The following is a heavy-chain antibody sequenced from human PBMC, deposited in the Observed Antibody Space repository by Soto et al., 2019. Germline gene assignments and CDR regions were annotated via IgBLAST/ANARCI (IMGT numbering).Heavy chain of an antibody. Sequence: SETLSLTCTVSGGSISSTNYYWCWIRQPPGKGLEWIGSIYYSGSTYYNPSLKSRVTISVDTSKNQFSLKLNSVTAADTAMYYCARQVVTVTTPRKNWFDPWGQGTLVTVSS. V-gene: IGHV4-39*01. CDR1: GGSISSTNYY. D-gene: IGHD4-17*01. CDR3: ARQVVTVTTPRKNWFDP. CDR2: IYYSGST. J-gene: IGHJ5*02.